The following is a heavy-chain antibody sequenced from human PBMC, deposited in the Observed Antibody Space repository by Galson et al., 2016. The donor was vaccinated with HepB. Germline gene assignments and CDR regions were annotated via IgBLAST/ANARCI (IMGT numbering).Heavy chain of an antibody. V-gene: IGHV3-23*01. CDR2: ISHSGDSI. Sequence: SLRLSCAVSGFTFSRYAMNWVRQAPGKGLEWVSDISHSGDSIYYADSVKGRFTISRDDSKNTLYLQMNSLRAEDTAVYYCARGRVGATPADYWGQGTLVTVSS. CDR1: GFTFSRYA. J-gene: IGHJ4*02. CDR3: ARGRVGATPADY. D-gene: IGHD1-26*01.